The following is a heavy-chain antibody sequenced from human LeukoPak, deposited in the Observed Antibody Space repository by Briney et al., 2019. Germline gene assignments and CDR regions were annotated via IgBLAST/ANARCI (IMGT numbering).Heavy chain of an antibody. CDR2: IYHSGST. Sequence: ETLSLTCTVSGGSISSGSYYWSWIRQPAGKGLEWIGSIYHSGSTYYNPSLKSRVTISVDTSKNQFSLKLSSVTAADTAVYYCARRYYDILTGYFLPYFDYWGQGTLVTVSS. CDR3: ARRYYDILTGYFLPYFDY. D-gene: IGHD3-9*01. CDR1: GGSISSGSYY. V-gene: IGHV4-39*07. J-gene: IGHJ4*02.